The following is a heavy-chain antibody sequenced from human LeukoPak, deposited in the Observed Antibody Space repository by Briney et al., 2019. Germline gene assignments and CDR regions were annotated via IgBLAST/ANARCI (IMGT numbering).Heavy chain of an antibody. D-gene: IGHD6-19*01. V-gene: IGHV3-48*03. CDR3: ASIEQWLVRGGDY. CDR2: ISSSGSTI. CDR1: GFTFSSYE. Sequence: GGSLRLSCAASGFTFSSYEMNWVRQAPGKGLEWVSYISSSGSTIYYADSVKGRFTISRDNAKNSLYLQMNSLRAEDTAVYYCASIEQWLVRGGDYWGQGTLVTVSS. J-gene: IGHJ4*02.